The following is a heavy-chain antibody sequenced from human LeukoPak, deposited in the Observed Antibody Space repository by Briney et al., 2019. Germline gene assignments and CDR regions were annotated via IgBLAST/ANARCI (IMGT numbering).Heavy chain of an antibody. J-gene: IGHJ3*02. CDR2: ILYSGST. CDR1: GGSISSSY. Sequence: KTSETLSLTCIVSGGSISSSYWTWIRQSPGKGLEWIGYILYSGSTRYNPSLASRVTMSVDTSKNQFSVEVTSVTAADAAVYYCARDRGAAIDIWGQGTMVTVSS. V-gene: IGHV4-59*01. D-gene: IGHD3-10*01. CDR3: ARDRGAAIDI.